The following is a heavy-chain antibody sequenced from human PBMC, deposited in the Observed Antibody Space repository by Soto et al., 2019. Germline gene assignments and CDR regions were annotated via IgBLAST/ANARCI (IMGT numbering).Heavy chain of an antibody. V-gene: IGHV2-26*01. CDR3: ARNDGYTTGLAY. D-gene: IGHD5-12*01. CDR1: GFSLSNARMG. Sequence: QVTLKESGPVLVKPTETLTLTCTVSGFSLSNARMGVSWIRQPPGKSLELLAHIFSKHEKSYSTSLKSRLTISKDTPKGQLVLTITNMDPVDTATYYSARNDGYTTGLAYWGKGTPDTDSS. J-gene: IGHJ4*02. CDR2: IFSKHEK.